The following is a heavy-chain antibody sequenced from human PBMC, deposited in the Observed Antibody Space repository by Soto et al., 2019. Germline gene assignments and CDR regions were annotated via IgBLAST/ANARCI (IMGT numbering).Heavy chain of an antibody. D-gene: IGHD7-27*01. CDR3: ARPNWGGEYGFDY. Sequence: QVQLVQSGAEVKKPGSSVKVSCKASGGTFSSYAISWVRQAPGQGLEWMGGIIPIFGTANYAQKFQGRVTITADESTSTADREPSSLRTGDTAVYYCARPNWGGEYGFDYWGQGTLVTVSS. J-gene: IGHJ4*02. CDR1: GGTFSSYA. V-gene: IGHV1-69*12. CDR2: IIPIFGTA.